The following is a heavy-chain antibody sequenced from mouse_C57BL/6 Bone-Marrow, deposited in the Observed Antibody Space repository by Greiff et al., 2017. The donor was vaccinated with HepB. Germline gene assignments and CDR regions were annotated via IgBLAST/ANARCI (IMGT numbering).Heavy chain of an antibody. D-gene: IGHD2-4*01. V-gene: IGHV1-81*01. CDR2: IYPRSGNT. CDR1: GYTFTSYG. CDR3: ARYYYERYYAMDY. J-gene: IGHJ4*01. Sequence: VQLQQSGAELARPGASVKLSCKASGYTFTSYGISWVKQRTGQGLEWIGEIYPRSGNTYYNAKFKGKATLTADKSSSTAYMELRSLTSEDSAVYFCARYYYERYYAMDYWGQGTSVTVSS.